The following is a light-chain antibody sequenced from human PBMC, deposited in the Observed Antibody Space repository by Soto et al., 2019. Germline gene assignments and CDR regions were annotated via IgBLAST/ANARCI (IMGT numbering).Light chain of an antibody. J-gene: IGKJ3*01. CDR1: QSVSSSY. Sequence: EFVLTQSPGTLSLSPGERATLSCRASQSVSSSYLAWYQQKPGQAPRLLIYGASSRATGIPDRFSGSGSGTDFTLTISRLEPEDFAVYYCQQYGSSPLFFGPGTKVDIK. CDR3: QQYGSSPLF. CDR2: GAS. V-gene: IGKV3-20*01.